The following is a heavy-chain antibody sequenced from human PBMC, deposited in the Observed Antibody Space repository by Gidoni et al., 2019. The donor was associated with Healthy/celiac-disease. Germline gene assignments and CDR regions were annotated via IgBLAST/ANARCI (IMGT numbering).Heavy chain of an antibody. CDR2: IIPIFGTA. Sequence: QVQLLQSGAAVKNPGSSVKVACKASVGPFSSYSIRWVRQAPGLGLEWMGGIIPIFGTANYAKKFQGRVTITADKSTSTAYMELSSLRSEDTAVYYCARGEYSSGWVFDYWGQGTLVTVSS. D-gene: IGHD6-19*01. CDR3: ARGEYSSGWVFDY. CDR1: VGPFSSYS. J-gene: IGHJ4*02. V-gene: IGHV1-69*06.